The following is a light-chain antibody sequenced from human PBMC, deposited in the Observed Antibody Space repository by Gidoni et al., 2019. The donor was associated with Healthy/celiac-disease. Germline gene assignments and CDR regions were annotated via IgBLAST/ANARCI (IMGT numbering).Light chain of an antibody. J-gene: IGKJ2*01. CDR3: QHSYSTPPYS. V-gene: IGKV1-39*01. CDR1: QSISSY. Sequence: DIKMTQSPSSLSASVGDRVTITCRASQSISSYLNWYQQKPWKAPKLLIYAASSFQSGVPSRFSGSGSRTDFTLPISCLQPDDFATYYCQHSYSTPPYSFVQGTKLEIK. CDR2: AAS.